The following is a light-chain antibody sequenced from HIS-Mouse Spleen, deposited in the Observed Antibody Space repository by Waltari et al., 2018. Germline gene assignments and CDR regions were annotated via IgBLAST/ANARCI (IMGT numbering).Light chain of an antibody. CDR3: SSYTSSSTV. J-gene: IGLJ2*01. CDR1: SSDVGGYNY. Sequence: QSALTQPASVSGSPGQSITISCTGTSSDVGGYNYVSWYQQHPGKAPKLMMYDVSNRPSGVSNRFSGSKSCNTASLTISGLQAEDEADYYCSSYTSSSTVFGGGTKLTVL. V-gene: IGLV2-14*03. CDR2: DVS.